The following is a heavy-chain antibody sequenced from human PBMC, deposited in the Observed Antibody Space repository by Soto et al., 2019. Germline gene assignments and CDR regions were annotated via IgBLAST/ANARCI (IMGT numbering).Heavy chain of an antibody. CDR1: GFTFTNYL. Sequence: EVQLLESGGDLVQPGGSLRLSCAASGFTFTNYLMTWVRQAPGKGLEWVPSIDKSGGDTYYADSVKGRFTISRDNSKNTLYLQMNGLRAEDTALYYCAKDTYSRSWYFWGQGTLVTVSS. D-gene: IGHD2-2*01. CDR2: IDKSGGDT. V-gene: IGHV3-23*05. J-gene: IGHJ4*02. CDR3: AKDTYSRSWYF.